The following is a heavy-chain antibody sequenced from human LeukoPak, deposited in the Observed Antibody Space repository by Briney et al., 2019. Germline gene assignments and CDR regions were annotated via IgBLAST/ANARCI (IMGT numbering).Heavy chain of an antibody. J-gene: IGHJ4*02. Sequence: GGSLRLSCAAPGFTFSSYEMNWVRQAPGKGLEWVAVISYDGSNKYYADSVKGRFTISRDNSKNTLYLQMNSLRAEDTAVYYCAREGYCGGDCYSNYFDYWGQGTLVTVSS. D-gene: IGHD2-21*02. CDR1: GFTFSSYE. CDR2: ISYDGSNK. V-gene: IGHV3-30-3*01. CDR3: AREGYCGGDCYSNYFDY.